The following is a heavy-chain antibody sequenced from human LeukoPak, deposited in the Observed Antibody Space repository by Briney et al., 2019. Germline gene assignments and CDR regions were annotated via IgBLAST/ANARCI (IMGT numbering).Heavy chain of an antibody. CDR2: INPNSGGT. CDR1: GYTFTGYY. D-gene: IGHD2-2*01. Sequence: ASVKVSCKASGYTFTGYYMHWARQAPGQGLEWMGWINPNSGGTNYAQKFQGRVTMTRDTSISTAYMELSRLRSDDTAVYYCARSIVVVPAAIGYPYNWFDPWGQGTLVTVSS. CDR3: ARSIVVVPAAIGYPYNWFDP. V-gene: IGHV1-2*02. J-gene: IGHJ5*02.